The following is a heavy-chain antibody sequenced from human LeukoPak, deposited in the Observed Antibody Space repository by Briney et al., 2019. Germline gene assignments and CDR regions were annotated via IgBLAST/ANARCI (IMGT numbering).Heavy chain of an antibody. D-gene: IGHD3-10*01. CDR3: AGSGGLANTGAVFDC. J-gene: IGHJ4*02. V-gene: IGHV4-59*11. CDR1: GDSITNHY. CDR2: IYYNGII. Sequence: SETLSLTFIVSGDSITNHYWSLIRRPPGKGLEWIGYIYYNGIINYNPSLKSRVTISVDTSRNQFSMKLNSVTAADTAVYYCAGSGGLANTGAVFDCWGQGTLVTVSS.